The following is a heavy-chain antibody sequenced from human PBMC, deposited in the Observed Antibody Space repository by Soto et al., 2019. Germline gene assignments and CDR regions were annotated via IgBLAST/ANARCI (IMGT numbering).Heavy chain of an antibody. V-gene: IGHV3-30*04. CDR3: ARDRRELDDAFDI. D-gene: IGHD1-26*01. Sequence: GGSLRLSCAASGFTFSSYAMHWVRQAPGKGLEWVAVISYDGSNKYYADSVKGRFTISRDNSKNTLYLQMNSLRAEDTAVYYCARDRRELDDAFDIWGQGTMVTVSS. CDR1: GFTFSSYA. CDR2: ISYDGSNK. J-gene: IGHJ3*02.